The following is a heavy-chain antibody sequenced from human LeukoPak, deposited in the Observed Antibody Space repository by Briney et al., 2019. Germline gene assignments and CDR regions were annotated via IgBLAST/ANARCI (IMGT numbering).Heavy chain of an antibody. V-gene: IGHV3-72*01. CDR3: ARDALVVAATPHGMDV. Sequence: GGSLRLSCTVSGFTFSDHYMEWVRQAPGKGLEWVGRSRDKANSYTTEYAASVKGRFTLSRDDSKKSLYLQMNSLRAEDTAVYYCARDALVVAATPHGMDVWGQGTTVTVSS. J-gene: IGHJ6*02. CDR1: GFTFSDHY. D-gene: IGHD2-15*01. CDR2: SRDKANSYTT.